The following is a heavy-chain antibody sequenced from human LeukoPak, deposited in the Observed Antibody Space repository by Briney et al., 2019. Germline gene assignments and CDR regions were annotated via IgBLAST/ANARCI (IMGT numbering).Heavy chain of an antibody. CDR2: IIPIFGTA. CDR1: GGTFSSYA. D-gene: IGHD3-22*01. Sequence: SVKVSCKASGGTFSSYAISWVRQAPGQGLEWMGRIIPIFGTANYAQKLQGRVTMTTDTSTSTAYMELRSLRSNDTAVYYCARHYDSSGYYFPYYYYYMDVWGKGTTVTVSS. J-gene: IGHJ6*03. V-gene: IGHV1-69*05. CDR3: ARHYDSSGYYFPYYYYYMDV.